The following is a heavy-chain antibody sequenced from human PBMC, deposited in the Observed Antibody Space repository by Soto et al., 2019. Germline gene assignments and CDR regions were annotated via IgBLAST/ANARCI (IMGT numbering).Heavy chain of an antibody. CDR3: AKDLQAFFDY. CDR1: GFTFSSYG. D-gene: IGHD1-1*01. CDR2: ISYDGSNN. V-gene: IGHV3-30*18. J-gene: IGHJ4*02. Sequence: QVQLVESGGGVVQPGRSLRLSCAASGFTFSSYGMHWVRQAPGKGLEWVAVISYDGSNNYYADSVKGRFTISRDNSKNTLYLQMNSLRAEDTAVYYGAKDLQAFFDYWGQGTLVTVSS.